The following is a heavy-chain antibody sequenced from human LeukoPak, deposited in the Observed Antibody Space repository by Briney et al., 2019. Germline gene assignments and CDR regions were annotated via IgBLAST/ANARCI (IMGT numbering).Heavy chain of an antibody. V-gene: IGHV3-23*01. Sequence: PGGSLRLSCAASGFTFSSYAMSWVRQAPGKGLEWVSAISGSGGSTYYADSVKGRFTISRDNSKNTLYLQMNSLRAEDTAVYYCAKGRANGGRGNYFDYWGQGTLVTVSS. J-gene: IGHJ4*02. CDR2: ISGSGGST. CDR3: AKGRANGGRGNYFDY. CDR1: GFTFSSYA. D-gene: IGHD7-27*01.